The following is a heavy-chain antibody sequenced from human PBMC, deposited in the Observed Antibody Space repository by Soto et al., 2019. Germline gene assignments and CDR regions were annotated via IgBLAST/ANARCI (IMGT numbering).Heavy chain of an antibody. CDR3: APEGDHIIVVVTNDY. V-gene: IGHV1-18*01. D-gene: IGHD3-22*01. CDR1: GYTFTSYG. J-gene: IGHJ4*02. CDR2: ISAYNGNT. Sequence: AASVKVSCKASGYTFTSYGISWVRQAPGQGLEWMGWISAYNGNTNYAQKLQGRVTMTTDTSTSTAYMELRSLRSDDTAVYYCAPEGDHIIVVVTNDYWGQGTLVTVSS.